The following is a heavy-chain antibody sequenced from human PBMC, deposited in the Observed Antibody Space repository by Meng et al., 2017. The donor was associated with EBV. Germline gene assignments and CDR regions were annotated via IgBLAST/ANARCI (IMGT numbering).Heavy chain of an antibody. CDR1: GGTFRSDA. CDR3: ASESGRGFTPDY. CDR2: LIPMSDAP. V-gene: IGHV1-69*01. J-gene: IGHJ4*02. D-gene: IGHD3-10*01. Sequence: VHVVQSGPEVHKPGSSVKVSRKTSGGTFRSDAISWVRHAPGQGLEWMGGLIPMSDAPHYAQKFQGRVTITADESTSTHYMDLSGLRSEDTAVYYCASESGRGFTPDYWGQGTLVTVSS.